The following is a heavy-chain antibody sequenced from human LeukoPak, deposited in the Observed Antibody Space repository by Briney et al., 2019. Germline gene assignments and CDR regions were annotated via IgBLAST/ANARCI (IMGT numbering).Heavy chain of an antibody. D-gene: IGHD4-11*01. Sequence: GGSLRLSCAASGFTFSSYAMSWVRQAPGKGLEWVSAISGSGGSTYYADSVKGRFTISRDNSKNTLYLQMNSLRAEDTAVYYCAKLPHHSYYYGMDVWGQGTTVTVSS. V-gene: IGHV3-23*01. CDR3: AKLPHHSYYYGMDV. J-gene: IGHJ6*02. CDR2: ISGSGGST. CDR1: GFTFSSYA.